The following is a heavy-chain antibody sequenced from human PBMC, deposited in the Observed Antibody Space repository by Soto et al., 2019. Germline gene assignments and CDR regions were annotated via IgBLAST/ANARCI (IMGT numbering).Heavy chain of an antibody. D-gene: IGHD3-9*01. CDR2: ISYDGSNK. CDR1: GFTFSSYG. CDR3: AQDVLRYFDWLSDDAFDI. Sequence: GGSLRLSCATSGFTFSSYGMHWVRQAPGKGLEWVAVISYDGSNKYYADSVKGRFTISRDNSKNTLYLQMNSLRAEDTAVYYCAQDVLRYFDWLSDDAFDIWGQGTMVTVSS. J-gene: IGHJ3*02. V-gene: IGHV3-30*18.